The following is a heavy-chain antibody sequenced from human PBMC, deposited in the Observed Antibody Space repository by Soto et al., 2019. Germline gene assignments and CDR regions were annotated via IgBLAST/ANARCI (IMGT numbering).Heavy chain of an antibody. V-gene: IGHV4-34*01. CDR2: INHSGST. D-gene: IGHD3-3*01. J-gene: IGHJ5*02. Sequence: SETLSLTCAVYGGSFSGYYWSWIRQPPGKGLEWIGEINHSGSTNYNPSLKSRVTISVDTSKNQFSLKLSSVTAADTAVYYCARGDAAGVTGGPRMKGDNWFDPWGQGTLVTVSS. CDR1: GGSFSGYY. CDR3: ARGDAAGVTGGPRMKGDNWFDP.